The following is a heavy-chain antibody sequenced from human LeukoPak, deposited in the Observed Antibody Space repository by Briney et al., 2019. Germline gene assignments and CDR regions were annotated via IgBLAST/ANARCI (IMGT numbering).Heavy chain of an antibody. Sequence: GGSLRLSCAASGFTLSDYCMRWVRQAPGKGLEWVSYISSSGSTIYYADSVKGRFTISRDNAKNSLYLQMNSQRAEDTAVYYCARVPQVTLVRGFGGYYYYMHDWGKGTTVTVSS. CDR1: GFTLSDYC. CDR3: ARVPQVTLVRGFGGYYYYMHD. CDR2: ISSSGSTI. D-gene: IGHD3-10*01. V-gene: IGHV3-11*01. J-gene: IGHJ6*03.